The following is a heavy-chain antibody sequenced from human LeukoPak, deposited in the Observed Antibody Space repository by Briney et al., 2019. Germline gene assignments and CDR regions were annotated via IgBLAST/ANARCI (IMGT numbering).Heavy chain of an antibody. V-gene: IGHV3-21*01. CDR3: ARDQLRATVTTYPAY. D-gene: IGHD4-17*01. CDR2: ISSSSSYI. J-gene: IGHJ4*02. Sequence: PGGSLRLSCAASGFTFSSYSMNWVRQAPGKGLEWVSSISSSSSYIYYADSVKGRFTISRDNAKNSLYLQMNSLRAEDTAVYYCARDQLRATVTTYPAYWGQGTLVTVSS. CDR1: GFTFSSYS.